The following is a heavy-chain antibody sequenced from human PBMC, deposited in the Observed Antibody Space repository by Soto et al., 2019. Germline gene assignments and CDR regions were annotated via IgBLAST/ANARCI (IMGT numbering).Heavy chain of an antibody. J-gene: IGHJ5*02. Sequence: PSETLSLTCTVSGGSISSGGYYWSWIRQHPGKGLEWIGYIYYSGSTYYNPSLNSRVTISVDTSKNQFSLKLSSVTAADTAVYYCARDGGSYSSSWYRGPLYNWFDPWGQGTLVTVSA. CDR1: GGSISSGGYY. D-gene: IGHD6-13*01. CDR2: IYYSGST. V-gene: IGHV4-31*03. CDR3: ARDGGSYSSSWYRGPLYNWFDP.